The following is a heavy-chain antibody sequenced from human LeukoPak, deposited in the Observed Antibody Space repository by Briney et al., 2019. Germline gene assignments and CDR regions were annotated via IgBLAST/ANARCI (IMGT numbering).Heavy chain of an antibody. Sequence: ASVKVSCKASGGTFSSYAISWVRQAPGQGLEWMGWINPNSGGTNYAQKFQGRVTMTRDTSISTAYMELSRLRSDDTAVYYRARDLGGSGSYYGVWGQGTLVTVSS. CDR3: ARDLGGSGSYYGV. CDR2: INPNSGGT. J-gene: IGHJ4*02. V-gene: IGHV1-2*02. D-gene: IGHD3-10*01. CDR1: GGTFSSYA.